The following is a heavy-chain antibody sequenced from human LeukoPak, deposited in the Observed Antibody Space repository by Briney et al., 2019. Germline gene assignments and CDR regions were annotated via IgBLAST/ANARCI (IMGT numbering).Heavy chain of an antibody. V-gene: IGHV3-23*01. CDR1: GFTFDEYG. J-gene: IGHJ4*02. CDR3: ANRDIVATGGDY. Sequence: GALRLSCAASGFTFDEYGMSWVRQAPGKGLEWVSAISGSGGSTYYADSVKGRFTISRDNSKNTLYLQMNSLRAEDTAVYYCANRDIVATGGDYWGQGTLVTVSS. CDR2: ISGSGGST. D-gene: IGHD5-12*01.